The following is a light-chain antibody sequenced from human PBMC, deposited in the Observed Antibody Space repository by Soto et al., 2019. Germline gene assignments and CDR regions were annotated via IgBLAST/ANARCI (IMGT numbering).Light chain of an antibody. J-gene: IGKJ2*01. CDR1: QGIINY. CDR2: SAS. V-gene: IGKV1-8*01. Sequence: AIRMTQSPSSFSASAGDRVTITCRASQGIINYLAWYQQKPGKAPKLLIYSASTLHSGVPSRFSGSGSGTDFTLTISTLQSEDFATYYCQQRSNWPPMYTFGQGTKLEIK. CDR3: QQRSNWPPMYT.